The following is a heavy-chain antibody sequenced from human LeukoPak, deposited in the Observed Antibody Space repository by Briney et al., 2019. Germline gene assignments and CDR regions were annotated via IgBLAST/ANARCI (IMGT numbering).Heavy chain of an antibody. CDR1: GFTFSSYV. V-gene: IGHV3-23*01. CDR2: ISGSGGST. D-gene: IGHD6-19*01. J-gene: IGHJ4*02. CDR3: AKDTGGIAVAGTRFDY. Sequence: GGSLRLSCAASGFTFSSYVMSWVRQAPGKGLEWVSAISGSGGSTYYADSVKGRFTISRDNSKNTLYLQMNSLRAEDTAVYYCAKDTGGIAVAGTRFDYWGQGTLVTVSS.